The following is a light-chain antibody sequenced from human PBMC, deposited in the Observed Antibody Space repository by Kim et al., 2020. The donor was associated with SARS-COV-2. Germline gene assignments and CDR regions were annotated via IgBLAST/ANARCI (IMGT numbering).Light chain of an antibody. Sequence: DIQMTQSPSTLSASVGDRVTITCRASQHITIWLAWYQQKSGKAPKLLISKASNLESGVPSRFSGSGSGTEFTLTITSLQPNDSATYYCQQYVSSWTFGQGTKLEI. CDR2: KAS. J-gene: IGKJ2*01. V-gene: IGKV1-5*03. CDR1: QHITIW. CDR3: QQYVSSWT.